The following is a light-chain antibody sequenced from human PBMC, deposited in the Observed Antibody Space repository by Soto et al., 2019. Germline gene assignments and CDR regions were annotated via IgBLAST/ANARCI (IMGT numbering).Light chain of an antibody. CDR3: QQYGGSTRT. CDR2: DIS. Sequence: VLPQSPDTMSLSPGESSTLSGRASQGVGSSSLGWYQQKPGQAARLVIFDISNRATGIPDRFSGSGSGTDCTLTISRLEPEDFAVYYCQQYGGSTRTVGQGTKVDIK. V-gene: IGKV3-20*01. CDR1: QGVGSSS. J-gene: IGKJ1*01.